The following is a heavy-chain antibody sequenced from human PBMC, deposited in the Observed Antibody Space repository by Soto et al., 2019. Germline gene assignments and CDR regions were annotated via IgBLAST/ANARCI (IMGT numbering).Heavy chain of an antibody. J-gene: IGHJ4*02. Sequence: GGSLRLSCAASGFTFSNAWMSWVRQAPGKGLEWVGRIKSKTDGGTTEYAAPVKGRFTISRDDSKNTLYLQMNSLKTEDTAVYYCTTDSRYYDILTGYSYWGQGTLVTVSS. CDR1: GFTFSNAW. CDR2: IKSKTDGGTT. CDR3: TTDSRYYDILTGYSY. D-gene: IGHD3-9*01. V-gene: IGHV3-15*01.